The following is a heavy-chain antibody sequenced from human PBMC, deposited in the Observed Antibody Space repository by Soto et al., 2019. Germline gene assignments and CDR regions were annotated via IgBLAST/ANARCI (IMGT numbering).Heavy chain of an antibody. J-gene: IGHJ6*02. Sequence: SVKVSCKASGGTFSSYAISWVRQAPGQGLEWMGGIIPIFGTANYAQKFQGRVTITADESTSTAYMELSSLRSEDTAVYYCARVSIMTTVSDYYYYYGMDVWGQGPSVTVSS. D-gene: IGHD4-17*01. CDR2: IIPIFGTA. V-gene: IGHV1-69*13. CDR1: GGTFSSYA. CDR3: ARVSIMTTVSDYYYYYGMDV.